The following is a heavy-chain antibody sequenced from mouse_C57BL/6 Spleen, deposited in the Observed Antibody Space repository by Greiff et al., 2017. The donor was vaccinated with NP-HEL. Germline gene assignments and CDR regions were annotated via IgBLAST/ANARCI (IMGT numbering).Heavy chain of an antibody. D-gene: IGHD2-3*01. J-gene: IGHJ2*01. V-gene: IGHV1-80*01. CDR2: IYPGDGDT. CDR1: GYAFSSYW. CDR3: ARSRYDGYYEELRDFDY. Sequence: QVQLQQSGAELVKPGASVKISCKASGYAFSSYWMNWVKQRPGKGLEWIGQIYPGDGDTNYNGKFKGKATLTADKSSSTAYMQLSSLTSEDSAVYYCARSRYDGYYEELRDFDYWGQGTTLTVSS.